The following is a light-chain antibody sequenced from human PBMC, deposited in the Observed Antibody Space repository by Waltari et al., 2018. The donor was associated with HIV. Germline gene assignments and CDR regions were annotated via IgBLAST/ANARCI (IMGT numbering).Light chain of an antibody. Sequence: DIVMTQSPDSLAVSLGERAPINCKYSHSVLYSSNSENYLAWYQQKPGHPPHLLISWASAREPGVPDRFSGSGSETDFSLTISSLQAEDVAVYYCQQYYATPLTFGGGTKVEIK. V-gene: IGKV4-1*01. CDR3: QQYYATPLT. J-gene: IGKJ4*01. CDR1: HSVLYSSNSENY. CDR2: WAS.